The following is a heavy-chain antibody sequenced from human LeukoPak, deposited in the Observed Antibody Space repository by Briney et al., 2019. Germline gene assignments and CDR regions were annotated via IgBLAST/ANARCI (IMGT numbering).Heavy chain of an antibody. Sequence: PSETLSLTCTVSGGSISSGSYYWSWIRQPAGKGLEWIGRIYTSGSTNYNPSLKSRVTISVDTSKNQFSLKPSSVTAADTAIYYCAKHYMGSSYNRALDYWGQGTLVTVSS. D-gene: IGHD3-10*01. CDR2: IYTSGST. CDR3: AKHYMGSSYNRALDY. J-gene: IGHJ4*02. CDR1: GGSISSGSYY. V-gene: IGHV4-61*02.